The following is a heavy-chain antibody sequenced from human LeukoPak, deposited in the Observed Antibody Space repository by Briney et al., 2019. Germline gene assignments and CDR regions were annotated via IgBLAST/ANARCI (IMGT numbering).Heavy chain of an antibody. CDR3: ARDIPRGASYLDY. CDR2: IYSGGST. Sequence: PGGSLRLSCAASGFTVSSNYMSWVRQAPGKGLEWVSVIYSGGSTYYADSVKGRFTISRDNAKNSLYLQMNSLRAEDTAVYYCARDIPRGASYLDYWGQGTLVTVYS. D-gene: IGHD3-16*02. V-gene: IGHV3-53*01. J-gene: IGHJ4*02. CDR1: GFTVSSNY.